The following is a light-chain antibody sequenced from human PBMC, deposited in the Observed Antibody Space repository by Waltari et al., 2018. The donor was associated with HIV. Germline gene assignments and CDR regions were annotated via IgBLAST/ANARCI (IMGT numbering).Light chain of an antibody. CDR1: QTVTSSY. Sequence: EVVLTQYPATLSLSPGERATLSCRASQTVTSSYLAWYQQKPGQAPRLLIYGTSRRATDITDRFSGSGSGTDFTLTIRRLEPEDFAVYFCQRYGSSPPWTFGQGTKVEIK. CDR3: QRYGSSPPWT. J-gene: IGKJ1*01. V-gene: IGKV3-20*01. CDR2: GTS.